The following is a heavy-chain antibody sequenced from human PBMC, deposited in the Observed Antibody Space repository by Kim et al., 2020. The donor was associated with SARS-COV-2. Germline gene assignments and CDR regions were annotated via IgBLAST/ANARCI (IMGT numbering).Heavy chain of an antibody. CDR2: ISSSGSTI. CDR3: ARNPVWQPPDY. J-gene: IGHJ4*02. Sequence: GGSLRLSCAASGFTFSDYYMSWIRQAPGKGLEWVSYISSSGSTIYYADSVKGRITISRENAKNSLYLQMNSLRADDTAVYDCARNPVWQPPDYCGQKTLVSVSS. V-gene: IGHV3-11*01. CDR1: GFTFSDYY.